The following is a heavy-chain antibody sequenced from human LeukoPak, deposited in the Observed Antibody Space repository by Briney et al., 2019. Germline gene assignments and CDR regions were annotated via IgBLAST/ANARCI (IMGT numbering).Heavy chain of an antibody. CDR1: GGSISSSNW. J-gene: IGHJ5*02. CDR2: IYHSENT. Sequence: PSGTLSLTCGVSGGSISSSNWWSWVRQTPGKGLEWIGEIYHSENTNYNPSLKSRVTISVDKSKNQFSLKLNSVTAADTAVYYCAKRNNWFDLWGQGTLVIVSS. CDR3: AKRNNWFDL. V-gene: IGHV4-4*02.